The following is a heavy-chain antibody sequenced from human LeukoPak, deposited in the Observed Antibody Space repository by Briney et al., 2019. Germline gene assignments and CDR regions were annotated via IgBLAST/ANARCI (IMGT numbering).Heavy chain of an antibody. V-gene: IGHV4-59*01. J-gene: IGHJ6*02. CDR2: IYYSGST. Sequence: PSETLSLTCTVSGGSISSYYWSWIRQPPGKGLEWIGYIYYSGSTNYNPSLKSRVTISVDTSKNQFSLKLSSVTAVDTAVYYCASTSGEELYYYYGMDVWGQGTTVTVSS. D-gene: IGHD3-10*01. CDR1: GGSISSYY. CDR3: ASTSGEELYYYYGMDV.